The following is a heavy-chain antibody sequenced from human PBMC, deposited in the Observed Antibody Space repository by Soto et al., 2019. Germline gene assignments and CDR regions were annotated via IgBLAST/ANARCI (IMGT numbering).Heavy chain of an antibody. V-gene: IGHV4-59*01. CDR1: GGSISSYY. J-gene: IGHJ3*02. D-gene: IGHD4-17*01. CDR3: ARENKTVTTPAGAFDI. Sequence: QVQLQESGPGLVKPSETLSLTCTVSGGSISSYYWSWIRQPPGKGLEWIGYIYYSGSTNYNPSLKSRVTISVDTSKNQFTLKLSSVTAAETAVYYCARENKTVTTPAGAFDIWGQGTMVTVSS. CDR2: IYYSGST.